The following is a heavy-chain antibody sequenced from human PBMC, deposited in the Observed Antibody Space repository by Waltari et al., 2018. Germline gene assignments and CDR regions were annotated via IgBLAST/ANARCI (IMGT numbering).Heavy chain of an antibody. Sequence: QVQLQESRPGLVKPSETLSHTCAVSGYSISSGYYWGWIRQPPGKGLGWIGGNYHSGSTSHKPPRKVRVTMSVDTSKTQFALKLSSVAAADTAVYYCARGYSSSWYDFDYWGQGTLVTVSS. D-gene: IGHD6-13*01. CDR1: GYSISSGYY. V-gene: IGHV4-38-2*01. CDR3: ARGYSSSWYDFDY. CDR2: NYHSGST. J-gene: IGHJ4*02.